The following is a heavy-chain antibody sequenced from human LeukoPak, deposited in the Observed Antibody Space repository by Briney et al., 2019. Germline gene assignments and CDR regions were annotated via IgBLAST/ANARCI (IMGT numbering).Heavy chain of an antibody. Sequence: VASVKVSCKASGYTFTSYYMHWVRQAPGQGLEWMGIINPSGGSTSYAQKFQGRVTMTRDMSTSTVYMELSSLRSEDTAVYYCATPWCGGDCPPYYFYYYVDVWGTGTTVTVSS. J-gene: IGHJ6*03. CDR3: ATPWCGGDCPPYYFYYYVDV. CDR2: INPSGGST. V-gene: IGHV1-46*01. CDR1: GYTFTSYY. D-gene: IGHD2-21*02.